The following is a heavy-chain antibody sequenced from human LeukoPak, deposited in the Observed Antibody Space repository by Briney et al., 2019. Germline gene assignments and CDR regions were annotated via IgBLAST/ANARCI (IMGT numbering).Heavy chain of an antibody. CDR3: ARGWKEQRYFDWLLSPSWFDP. Sequence: SETLSLTCTVSGGSISSYYWSWIRQPPGKGLEWIGEINHSGSTNYNPSLKSRVTISVDTSKNQFSLKLSSVTAADTAVYYCARGWKEQRYFDWLLSPSWFDPWGQGTLVTVSS. CDR1: GGSISSYY. CDR2: INHSGST. D-gene: IGHD3-9*01. J-gene: IGHJ5*02. V-gene: IGHV4-34*01.